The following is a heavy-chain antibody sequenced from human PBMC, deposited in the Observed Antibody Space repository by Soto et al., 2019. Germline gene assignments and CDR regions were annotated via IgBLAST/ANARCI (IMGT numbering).Heavy chain of an antibody. CDR1: GGSVSSGSYY. CDR3: AGATDGYNYDDAFDI. J-gene: IGHJ3*02. D-gene: IGHD5-12*01. Sequence: QVQLQESGPGLVKPSETLSLICTVSGGSVSSGSYYWSWIRQPPGKGLEWMGYIYYTGSINYNPSLKSRVTISVDTCKNQVSLKLSSVTAADTAIYYCAGATDGYNYDDAFDIWGQGTMVTVS. CDR2: IYYTGSI. V-gene: IGHV4-61*01.